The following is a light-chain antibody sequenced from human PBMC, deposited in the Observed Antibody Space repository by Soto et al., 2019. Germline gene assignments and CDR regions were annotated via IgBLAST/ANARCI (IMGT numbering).Light chain of an antibody. J-gene: IGKJ1*01. Sequence: DIQMTQSPSTLSASVGDRVAITCRASQSISGWLAWYQQKPGKAPKLLIYEASNLESGVPSRFSVSGSGTEFTLTISSLQPYDFATYYCQQYYSDWTFGQGTKVDIK. V-gene: IGKV1-5*01. CDR1: QSISGW. CDR3: QQYYSDWT. CDR2: EAS.